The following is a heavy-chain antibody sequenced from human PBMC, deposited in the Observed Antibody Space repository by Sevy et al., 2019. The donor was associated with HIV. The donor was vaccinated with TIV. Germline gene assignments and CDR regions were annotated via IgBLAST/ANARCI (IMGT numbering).Heavy chain of an antibody. D-gene: IGHD3-10*01. CDR1: GGTFSSYA. CDR3: AGPKTAGGDAFDI. V-gene: IGHV1-69*13. CDR2: IIPIFGTA. Sequence: ASVKVSCKASGGTFSSYAISWVRQAPGQGLEWMGGIIPIFGTANYARKFQGRVTITADESTSTAYMELSSLRSEDTAVYYCAGPKTAGGDAFDIWGQGTMVTVSS. J-gene: IGHJ3*02.